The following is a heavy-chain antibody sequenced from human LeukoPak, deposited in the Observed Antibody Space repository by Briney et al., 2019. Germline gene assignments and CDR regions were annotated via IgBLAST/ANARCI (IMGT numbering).Heavy chain of an antibody. V-gene: IGHV4-34*01. Sequence: NTSETLSLTCAVYGGSFSGYYWSWIRLPPGKGLEWIGEIDHSGSTNDNPSLKSRVTISVDTSKNQFSLKLSSLTAADTAVYYCARGPITIFGVAIRTPKSNWFDPWGQGTLVTVSS. CDR3: ARGPITIFGVAIRTPKSNWFDP. CDR1: GGSFSGYY. J-gene: IGHJ5*02. D-gene: IGHD3-3*01. CDR2: IDHSGST.